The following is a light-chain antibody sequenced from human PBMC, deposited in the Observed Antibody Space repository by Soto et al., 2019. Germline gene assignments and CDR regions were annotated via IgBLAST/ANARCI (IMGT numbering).Light chain of an antibody. CDR1: QSVLYSSNNKNY. J-gene: IGKJ3*01. Sequence: DIVMTQSPDSLAVSLGERATINCKSSQSVLYSSNNKNYLAWYQQKPGQPPKLLIYWASTRESGVPDRCSGSGSGTDFTLTISSLQAEDVAVYYCQQYYSTPFTFGPGTKGDIK. CDR3: QQYYSTPFT. V-gene: IGKV4-1*01. CDR2: WAS.